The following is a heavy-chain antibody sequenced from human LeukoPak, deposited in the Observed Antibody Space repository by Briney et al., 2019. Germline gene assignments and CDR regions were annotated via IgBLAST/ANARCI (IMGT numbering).Heavy chain of an antibody. V-gene: IGHV3-21*05. CDR1: GFIFSNHG. D-gene: IGHD3-10*01. J-gene: IGHJ4*02. CDR3: ARRGPYFDY. CDR2: ISSTSTDI. Sequence: GGSLRLSCTASGFIFSNHGMNWVRQAPGKGLEWISYISSTSTDIYYLDSVKGRFTISRDNAKNSLYLQMNSLRAEDTAIYYCARRGPYFDYWGQGILVTVSS.